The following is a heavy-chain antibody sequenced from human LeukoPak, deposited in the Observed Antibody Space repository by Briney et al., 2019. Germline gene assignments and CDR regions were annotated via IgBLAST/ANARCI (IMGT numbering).Heavy chain of an antibody. CDR3: ARPRMNHGSGSAFDI. J-gene: IGHJ3*02. V-gene: IGHV4-59*08. D-gene: IGHD3-10*01. CDR2: IYYSGST. CDR1: GGSISSYY. Sequence: LETLSLTCTVSGGSISSYYWSWIRQPPGKGLEWIGYIYYSGSTNYNPSLQSRVTISVDTSKNQFSLKLSSVTAADTAVYYCARPRMNHGSGSAFDIWGQGTMVTVSS.